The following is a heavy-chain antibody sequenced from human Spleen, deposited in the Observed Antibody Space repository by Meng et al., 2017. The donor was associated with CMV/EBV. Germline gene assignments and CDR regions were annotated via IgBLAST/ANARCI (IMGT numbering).Heavy chain of an antibody. CDR1: GYNFTGYY. CDR2: INPNSGGT. Sequence: ASVKVSCKTSGYNFTGYYMHWVRQAPGQGLEWMGWINPNSGGTNYAQKFQGRVTMTGDTSTTTAYMELSRLRSDDMAVYYCARIKRYCTGGSCSSTGYYGMDVWGQGTTVTVS. D-gene: IGHD2-15*01. CDR3: ARIKRYCTGGSCSSTGYYGMDV. V-gene: IGHV1-2*02. J-gene: IGHJ6*02.